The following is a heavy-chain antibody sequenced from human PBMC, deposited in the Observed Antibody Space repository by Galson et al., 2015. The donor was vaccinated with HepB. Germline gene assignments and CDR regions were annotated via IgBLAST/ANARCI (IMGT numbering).Heavy chain of an antibody. D-gene: IGHD3-22*01. V-gene: IGHV3-23*01. CDR3: AKDPGYYDSSGYHGDAFDI. CDR1: GFTFSSYA. J-gene: IGHJ3*02. Sequence: SLRLSCAASGFTFSSYAMSWVRQAPGKGLEWVSAISGSGGSTYYADSVKGRFTISRDNSKNTLYLQMNSLRAEDTAVYYCAKDPGYYDSSGYHGDAFDIWGQGTMVTVSS. CDR2: ISGSGGST.